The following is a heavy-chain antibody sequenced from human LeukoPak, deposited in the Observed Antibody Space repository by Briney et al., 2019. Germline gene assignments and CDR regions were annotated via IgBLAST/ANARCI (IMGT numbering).Heavy chain of an antibody. CDR1: GFTFSNDW. J-gene: IGHJ4*02. V-gene: IGHV3-74*01. CDR3: AREYGYNTAHFDY. CDR2: INMDGSIT. Sequence: GGSLRLSCAASGFTFSNDWMHWVRQAPGKGLVWVSRINMDGSITSYADSVKGRFIISRDNAKSTLYLQMNSLRAESTAVYYCAREYGYNTAHFDYWGQGTLVTVTS. D-gene: IGHD5-24*01.